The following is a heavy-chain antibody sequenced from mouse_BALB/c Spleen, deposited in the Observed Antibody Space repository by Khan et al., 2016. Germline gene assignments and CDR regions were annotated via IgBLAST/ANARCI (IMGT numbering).Heavy chain of an antibody. J-gene: IGHJ4*01. CDR3: ARDSSTLSEGAMDY. CDR2: ISDGGSYI. Sequence: EVQLVESGGGLVKPGGSLKLSCAASGFIFSDYYMYWVRQTPEKRLEWVANISDGGSYIYYPDSVKGRFTISRDNAKNKLYLQMSSLKSEDTAMYYCARDSSTLSEGAMDYWGQGTSVTVSS. V-gene: IGHV5-4*02. D-gene: IGHD6-1*01. CDR1: GFIFSDYY.